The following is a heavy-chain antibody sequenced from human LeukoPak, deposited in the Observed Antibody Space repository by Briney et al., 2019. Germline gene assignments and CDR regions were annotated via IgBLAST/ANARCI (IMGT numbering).Heavy chain of an antibody. Sequence: SSETLSLTCTVSGGSISSYYWSWIRQPPGKGLEWSGYIYYSGSTSYNPSLKSRVTILVDTSKNQFSLKLSSVTAADTAVYYCARHERDASLDHALDIWGQGTMVTGS. V-gene: IGHV4-59*08. D-gene: IGHD5-24*01. CDR1: GGSISSYY. J-gene: IGHJ3*02. CDR3: ARHERDASLDHALDI. CDR2: IYYSGST.